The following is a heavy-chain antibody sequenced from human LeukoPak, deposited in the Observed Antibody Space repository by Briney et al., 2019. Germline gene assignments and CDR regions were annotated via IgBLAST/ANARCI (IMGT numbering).Heavy chain of an antibody. V-gene: IGHV3-7*01. J-gene: IGHJ3*02. Sequence: EGSLRLSCAASGFTFSSYWMSWVRQAPGKGLEWVANIKQDGSEKYYVDSVKGRFTISRDNAKNSLYLQMNSLRAEDTAVYYCARVSPIRYYDYIWGSYRYPDAFDIWGQGTMVTVSS. CDR1: GFTFSSYW. CDR2: IKQDGSEK. D-gene: IGHD3-16*02. CDR3: ARVSPIRYYDYIWGSYRYPDAFDI.